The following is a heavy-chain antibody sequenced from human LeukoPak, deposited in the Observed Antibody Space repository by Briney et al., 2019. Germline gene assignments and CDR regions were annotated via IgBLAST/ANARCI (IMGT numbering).Heavy chain of an antibody. J-gene: IGHJ4*02. CDR2: ISGSGGST. CDR3: AKSPDEAGTGRFDY. D-gene: IGHD3-10*01. V-gene: IGHV3-23*01. Sequence: QPGGSLRVSCAGSGFTFSSYAMNWVRQAPGKGLEWVSGISGSGGSTYYADSVKGRFSISRDDSKNTLYLQMNSLRAEDTAVYYCAKSPDEAGTGRFDYWGQGTLVTVSS. CDR1: GFTFSSYA.